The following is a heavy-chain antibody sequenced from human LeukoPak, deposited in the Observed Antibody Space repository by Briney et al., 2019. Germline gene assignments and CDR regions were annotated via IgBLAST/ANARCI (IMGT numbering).Heavy chain of an antibody. Sequence: ASVKVSCKASGYTFTSYDINWVRQATGQGLEWMGWMNPNSGNTGYAQKFQGRVTMTRNTSISTAYMELSSLRSEDTAVDYCALTGIMITFGGDTVPDYWGQGTLVTVSS. V-gene: IGHV1-8*01. J-gene: IGHJ4*02. D-gene: IGHD3-16*01. CDR2: MNPNSGNT. CDR3: ALTGIMITFGGDTVPDY. CDR1: GYTFTSYD.